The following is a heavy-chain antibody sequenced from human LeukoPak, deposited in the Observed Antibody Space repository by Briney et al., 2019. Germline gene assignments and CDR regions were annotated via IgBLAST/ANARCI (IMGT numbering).Heavy chain of an antibody. Sequence: GGSLRLSCAASGFTFSSYGMHWVRQAPGKGLEWVAVISYDGSNKYYADSVKGRFTISRDNSKNTLYLQMNSLRAEDTAAYYCAKGLDYYDSSGLRSMDVWGQGTTVTVSS. CDR2: ISYDGSNK. J-gene: IGHJ6*02. CDR1: GFTFSSYG. CDR3: AKGLDYYDSSGLRSMDV. D-gene: IGHD3-22*01. V-gene: IGHV3-30*18.